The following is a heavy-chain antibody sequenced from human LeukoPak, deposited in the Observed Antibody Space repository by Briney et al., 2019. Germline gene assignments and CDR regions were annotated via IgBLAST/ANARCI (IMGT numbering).Heavy chain of an antibody. Sequence: GGSLRLSCAPSGFTLSSYAMSWVRQAPGKGLEWVSAISGSGRKTYYAGPVKGRFTISRDNTKNTLYLQMNSLRAEDTAVYYCAKDANVLRFLEWLKYGFDYWGQGTLVTVSS. J-gene: IGHJ4*02. V-gene: IGHV3-23*01. CDR2: ISGSGRKT. CDR1: GFTLSSYA. D-gene: IGHD3-3*01. CDR3: AKDANVLRFLEWLKYGFDY.